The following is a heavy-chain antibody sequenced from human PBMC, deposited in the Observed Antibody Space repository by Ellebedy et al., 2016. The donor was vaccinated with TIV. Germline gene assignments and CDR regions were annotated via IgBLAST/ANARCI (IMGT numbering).Heavy chain of an antibody. Sequence: SETLSLXCVVSGGSITSVNWWSWVRQPPGKGLEWIGEIHLTGNTNYNPSLKSRITMSLDQSKNQISLKVRFVTAADTAVYYCAKEEPFIAAAHWGQGTLVAVSS. D-gene: IGHD6-25*01. CDR2: IHLTGNT. J-gene: IGHJ4*02. V-gene: IGHV4/OR15-8*02. CDR3: AKEEPFIAAAH. CDR1: GGSITSVNW.